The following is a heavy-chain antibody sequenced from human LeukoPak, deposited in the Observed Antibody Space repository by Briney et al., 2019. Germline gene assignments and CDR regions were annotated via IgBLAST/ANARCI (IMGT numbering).Heavy chain of an antibody. Sequence: GASVRVSCKTSGYTFTSYGISWVRQAPGQGLEWMGWINAYNGNTNYAQKLQGRVTMTTDTSTSTAYMELRSLRSDDTAVYYCAGDWYYGSGSYYPPLRYWGQGTLVTVSS. V-gene: IGHV1-18*01. CDR1: GYTFTSYG. CDR2: INAYNGNT. D-gene: IGHD3-10*01. J-gene: IGHJ4*02. CDR3: AGDWYYGSGSYYPPLRY.